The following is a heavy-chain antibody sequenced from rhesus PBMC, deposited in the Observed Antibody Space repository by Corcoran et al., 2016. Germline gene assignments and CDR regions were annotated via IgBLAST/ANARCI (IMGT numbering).Heavy chain of an antibody. V-gene: IGHV4-173*01. Sequence: QLQLQESGPGLVKPSETLSLTCAVSGGSISSNFWSWIRQPPGKGLEWIGRIFGSGGSTDYNPSLKSRVTISTDTSKNQFSLKLTSMTAADTAVYYCASGGYNFWTGYYLAYWGQGVLVTVSS. J-gene: IGHJ4*01. D-gene: IGHD3-3*01. CDR3: ASGGYNFWTGYYLAY. CDR2: IFGSGGST. CDR1: GGSISSNF.